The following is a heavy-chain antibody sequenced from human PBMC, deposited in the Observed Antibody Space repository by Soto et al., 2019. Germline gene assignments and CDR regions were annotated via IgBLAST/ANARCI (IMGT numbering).Heavy chain of an antibody. CDR2: ISPYNGDT. Sequence: QVQLMQSGAEVKKPGASVKVSCKASGYIFNTYGISWVRQAPGQGLEWMGWISPYNGDTNYVQKLQGRVTLTTDTTTPTAYMELRRLRSDDTCVYYCARRYPSGGMYNFDYWGQGTLVTVSS. J-gene: IGHJ4*02. V-gene: IGHV1-18*01. CDR3: ARRYPSGGMYNFDY. D-gene: IGHD2-15*01. CDR1: GYIFNTYG.